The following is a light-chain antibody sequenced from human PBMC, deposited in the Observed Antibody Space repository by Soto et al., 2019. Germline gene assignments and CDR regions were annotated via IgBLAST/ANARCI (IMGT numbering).Light chain of an antibody. Sequence: EIVLTQSPGTLSLSPGERATLSCRASQSVSSTYLAWYQQKPGQAPCLLIYGASSRATGIPDRFSGSGSGTVFTLTISRLEPEDFAVYYCQQYGSSPRTFGQGTKVEIK. CDR2: GAS. CDR3: QQYGSSPRT. CDR1: QSVSSTY. V-gene: IGKV3-20*01. J-gene: IGKJ1*01.